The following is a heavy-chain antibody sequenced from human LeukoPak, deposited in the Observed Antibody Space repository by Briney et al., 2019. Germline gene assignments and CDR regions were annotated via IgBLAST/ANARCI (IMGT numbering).Heavy chain of an antibody. CDR1: GYTFTGYY. Sequence: ASVKVSCKASGYTFTGYYMHWVRQAPGQGLEWMGWINPNSGGTNYAQKFQGRVTMTRDTSISTAYMELSRLRSDDTAVYYCARASTLRGWFDPWGQGTLVTVSS. CDR3: ARASTLRGWFDP. J-gene: IGHJ5*02. V-gene: IGHV1-2*02. CDR2: INPNSGGT. D-gene: IGHD2/OR15-2a*01.